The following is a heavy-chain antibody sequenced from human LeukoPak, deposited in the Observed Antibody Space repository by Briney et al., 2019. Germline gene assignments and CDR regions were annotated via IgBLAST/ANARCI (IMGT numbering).Heavy chain of an antibody. CDR1: GYTFTGYY. D-gene: IGHD6-19*01. CDR3: ARDRGSSGWYGYVNYFDY. CDR2: INPNSGGT. V-gene: IGHV1-2*02. Sequence: ASVKVSCMASGYTFTGYYMHWVRQAPGQGLEWMGWINPNSGGTNYAQKFQGTVTMTRDTSISTAYMELGRLRSDDTAVYYCARDRGSSGWYGYVNYFDYWGQGTLVTVSS. J-gene: IGHJ4*02.